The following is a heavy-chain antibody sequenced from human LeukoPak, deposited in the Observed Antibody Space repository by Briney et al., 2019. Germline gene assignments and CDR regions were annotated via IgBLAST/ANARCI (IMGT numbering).Heavy chain of an antibody. CDR1: GFTFSSYA. V-gene: IGHV3-30-3*01. Sequence: GGSLRLSCAASGFTFSSYAMHWVRQAPGKGLEWVAVISYDGSNKYYADSVKGRFTISRDNSKNTLYLQMNSLRAEDTAVYYCARDYDYVWEPRAPDYWGQGTLVTVSS. D-gene: IGHD3-16*01. CDR3: ARDYDYVWEPRAPDY. J-gene: IGHJ4*02. CDR2: ISYDGSNK.